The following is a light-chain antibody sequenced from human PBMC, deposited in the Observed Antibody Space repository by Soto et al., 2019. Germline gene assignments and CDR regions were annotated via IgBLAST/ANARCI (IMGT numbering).Light chain of an antibody. V-gene: IGKV3-11*01. CDR1: QSVSSSY. Sequence: LTKSQSFLTACVVHRATLSRTASQSVSSSYLAWYQQKPGQAPRLLIYDASNRATGIPARFSGSGSGTDFTLTIRSLEPEDFAVYYCQQSSNWPAITFGKGKRREIK. CDR2: DAS. CDR3: QQSSNWPAIT. J-gene: IGKJ5*01.